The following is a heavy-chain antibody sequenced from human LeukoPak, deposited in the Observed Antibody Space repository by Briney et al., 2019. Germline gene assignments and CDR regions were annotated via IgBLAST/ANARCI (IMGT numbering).Heavy chain of an antibody. CDR3: ATREYSSSWYLKSNWFDL. CDR2: INHSGST. Sequence: SETLSLTCAVYGGSFSGYYWSWIRQPPGKGLEWIGEINHSGSTNYNPSLKSRVTISVDTSKNQFSLKLSSVTAADTAVYYCATREYSSSWYLKSNWFDLWGQGTLVTVSS. J-gene: IGHJ5*02. D-gene: IGHD6-13*01. CDR1: GGSFSGYY. V-gene: IGHV4-34*01.